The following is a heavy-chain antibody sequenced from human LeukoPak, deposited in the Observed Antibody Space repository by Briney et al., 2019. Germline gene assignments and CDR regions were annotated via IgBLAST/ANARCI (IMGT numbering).Heavy chain of an antibody. V-gene: IGHV3-11*03. CDR1: GFTFSDYY. CDR2: ISTSGGYA. Sequence: GGSLRLSCAASGFTFSDYYMNWIRQAPGKGLEWVSYISTSGGYASYADSVKGRFTISRDNAKNSLYLQMNGLRAEETAIYYCARGPVTTRAFDIWGQGTMVTVSS. J-gene: IGHJ3*02. CDR3: ARGPVTTRAFDI. D-gene: IGHD3-22*01.